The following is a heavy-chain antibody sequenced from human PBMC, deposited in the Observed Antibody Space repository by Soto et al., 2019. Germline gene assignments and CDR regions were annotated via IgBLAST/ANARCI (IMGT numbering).Heavy chain of an antibody. CDR1: GGFVGSSSYS. Sequence: PSETLSLTCSVSGGFVGSSSYSWGWIRQSPGKGLEWIGTMYSSENTYYNPSLLSRVTISVDTSKNEFSLRLSSVTAADTAVYYCARLNGYCISTNCHGYYGMDVWGQGTTVTVSS. CDR2: MYSSENT. D-gene: IGHD2-2*03. CDR3: ARLNGYCISTNCHGYYGMDV. V-gene: IGHV4-39*01. J-gene: IGHJ6*02.